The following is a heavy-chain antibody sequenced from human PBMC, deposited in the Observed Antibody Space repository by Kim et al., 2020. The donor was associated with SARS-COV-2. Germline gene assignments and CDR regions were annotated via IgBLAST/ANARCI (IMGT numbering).Heavy chain of an antibody. CDR1: GFTFSSYG. Sequence: GGSLRLSCAASGFTFSSYGMHWVRQAPGKGLEWVAVISYDGSNKYYADSVKGRFTISRDNSKNTLYLQMNSLRAEDTAVYYCAKDLDVVVPAAMRGILDYWGQGTLVTVSS. CDR2: ISYDGSNK. D-gene: IGHD2-2*01. V-gene: IGHV3-30*18. CDR3: AKDLDVVVPAAMRGILDY. J-gene: IGHJ4*02.